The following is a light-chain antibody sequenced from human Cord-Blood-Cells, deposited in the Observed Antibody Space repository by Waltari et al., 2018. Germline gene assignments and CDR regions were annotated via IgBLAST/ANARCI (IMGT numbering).Light chain of an antibody. CDR3: CSYAGSSTWV. CDR2: AGS. J-gene: IGLJ3*02. Sequence: QSALTQPASVSGSPGQSITISCTGTSSVVGSYNLVSWYQQHPGKAPKLMIYAGSKRPSGVSNRFSGSKSGNTASLTISGLQAEDEADYYCCSYAGSSTWVFGGGTKLTVL. V-gene: IGLV2-23*01. CDR1: SSVVGSYNL.